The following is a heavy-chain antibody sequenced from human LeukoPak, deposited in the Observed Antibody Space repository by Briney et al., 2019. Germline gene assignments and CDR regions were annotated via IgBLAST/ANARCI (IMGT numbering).Heavy chain of an antibody. D-gene: IGHD6-13*01. Sequence: SETLSLTCTVSGGSISSYYWSWIRQPAGKGLEWIGRIYTSGSTNYNPSLKSRVTMSVDTSKNQFSLKLSSVTAADTAVYYCARDLKRIAAAGTGGYYYYYMDVWGKGTTVTVSS. CDR1: GGSISSYY. V-gene: IGHV4-4*07. CDR2: IYTSGST. CDR3: ARDLKRIAAAGTGGYYYYYMDV. J-gene: IGHJ6*03.